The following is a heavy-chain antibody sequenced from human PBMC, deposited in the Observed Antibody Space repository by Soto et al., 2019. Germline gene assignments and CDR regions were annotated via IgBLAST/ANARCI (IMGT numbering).Heavy chain of an antibody. Sequence: EVHLLESGGGLVQTGGSLRLSCAASGFTFSTFAMVWVRQAPGKGLEWVSGIRASGTATYYADSVKGRFTVSKDNSDDTLYLQMNRLRAEDTAVYYCAKPLHYDFWSGYTNGFDTWGQGTLVTVSS. CDR1: GFTFSTFA. CDR3: AKPLHYDFWSGYTNGFDT. CDR2: IRASGTAT. J-gene: IGHJ5*02. V-gene: IGHV3-23*01. D-gene: IGHD3-3*01.